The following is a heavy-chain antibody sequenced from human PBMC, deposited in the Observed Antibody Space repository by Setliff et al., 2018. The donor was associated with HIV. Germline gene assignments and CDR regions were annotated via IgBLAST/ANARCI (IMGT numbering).Heavy chain of an antibody. V-gene: IGHV3-21*01. CDR2: ISASATYI. J-gene: IGHJ5*02. D-gene: IGHD3-9*01. Sequence: LRLSCAASGFTFSNYSMNWVRQTPGKGLEWVSSISASATYIYYADSVKGRFTISRDNAENSLYLQMNSLRAEDTAVYYCARDNGRYFDRGWFDPWGQGTLVTVSS. CDR1: GFTFSNYS. CDR3: ARDNGRYFDRGWFDP.